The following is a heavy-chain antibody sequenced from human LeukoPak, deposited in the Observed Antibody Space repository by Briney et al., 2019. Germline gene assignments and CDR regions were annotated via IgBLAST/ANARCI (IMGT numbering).Heavy chain of an antibody. CDR1: GGSFSGYY. CDR3: ARGAVAGREFDY. V-gene: IGHV4-34*01. D-gene: IGHD6-19*01. Sequence: SETLSLTCAVDGGSFSGYYWSWIRQPPGKGLEWIGEINHSGSTNYNPSLKSRVTISVDTSKNQFSLKLSSVTAADTAVYYCARGAVAGREFDYWGQGTLVTVSS. CDR2: INHSGST. J-gene: IGHJ4*02.